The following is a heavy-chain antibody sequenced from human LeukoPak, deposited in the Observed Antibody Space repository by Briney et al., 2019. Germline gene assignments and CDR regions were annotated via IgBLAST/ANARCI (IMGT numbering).Heavy chain of an antibody. D-gene: IGHD2-15*01. CDR2: INDGGGST. Sequence: GGSLRLSCAAAGFTLSNYAMSWVRQAPGKGLEWVSSINDGGGSTYYADSVKGRFTISRDNAKNSLFLQMNSLRAEDTAVYYCTRIYCSGGTCSYFDSWGQGTLVTVSS. CDR3: TRIYCSGGTCSYFDS. J-gene: IGHJ4*02. CDR1: GFTLSNYA. V-gene: IGHV3-23*01.